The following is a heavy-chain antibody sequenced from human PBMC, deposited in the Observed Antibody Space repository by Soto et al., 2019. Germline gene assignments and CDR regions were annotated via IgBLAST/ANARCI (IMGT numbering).Heavy chain of an antibody. Sequence: QVQLVQSGAEEKKPGASVKVSCKASGYTFTSYAMHWVRQAPGQRLEWMGWINAGNGNTKYSQKFQGRVTITRDTSARTDYMELSSLRSEDTAVYYCARAWVVVTAPDYWGQGPLVTVS. CDR1: GYTFTSYA. CDR3: ARAWVVVTAPDY. D-gene: IGHD2-21*02. CDR2: INAGNGNT. J-gene: IGHJ4*02. V-gene: IGHV1-3*05.